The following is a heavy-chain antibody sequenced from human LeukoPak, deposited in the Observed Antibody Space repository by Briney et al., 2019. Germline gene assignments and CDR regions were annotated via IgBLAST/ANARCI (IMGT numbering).Heavy chain of an antibody. V-gene: IGHV4-39*01. CDR1: GGSISSSSYY. Sequence: SETLSLTCTVSGGSISSSSYYWGWIRQPPGKGLEWIGSIYYSGSTYYNPSLKSRVTISVDTSKNQLSLKLSSVTAADTAVYYCARTKEYNWNYRYYFDYWGQGTLVTVSS. CDR2: IYYSGST. CDR3: ARTKEYNWNYRYYFDY. D-gene: IGHD1-7*01. J-gene: IGHJ4*02.